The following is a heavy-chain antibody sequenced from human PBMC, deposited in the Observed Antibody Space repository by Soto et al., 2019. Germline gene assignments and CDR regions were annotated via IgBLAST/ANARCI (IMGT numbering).Heavy chain of an antibody. CDR3: ARGAYDILTGYYNGELDY. Sequence: QVQLVESGGGVVQPGRSLRLSCAASGFTFSSYGMHWVRQAPGKGLEWVAVIWYDGSNKYYADSVKGRFTISRDNSKNTXXLQMISLRAEDTAVYYCARGAYDILTGYYNGELDYWGQGTLVTVSS. CDR2: IWYDGSNK. CDR1: GFTFSSYG. J-gene: IGHJ4*02. D-gene: IGHD3-9*01. V-gene: IGHV3-33*01.